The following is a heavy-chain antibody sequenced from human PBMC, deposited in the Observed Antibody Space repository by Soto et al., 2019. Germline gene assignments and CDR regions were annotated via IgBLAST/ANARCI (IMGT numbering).Heavy chain of an antibody. CDR1: GGNISSSSYY. V-gene: IGHV4-39*01. CDR2: INFSEST. Sequence: PSETLSVTSTVAGGNISSSSYYWGWIQQPPGKGLEWIGSINFSESTYYSPSLKSRVTISLDTPKKEFSLKLSSVTAADTAVYYCARRSATASGWLDPWGQGTLVTVSS. D-gene: IGHD4-17*01. CDR3: ARRSATASGWLDP. J-gene: IGHJ5*02.